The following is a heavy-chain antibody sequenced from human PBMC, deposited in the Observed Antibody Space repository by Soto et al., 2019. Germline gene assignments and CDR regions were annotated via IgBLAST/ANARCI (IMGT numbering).Heavy chain of an antibody. CDR3: ARDAPTMVRGVMAAFDI. Sequence: KTSETLSLTCSVSGYSISSGYYWGWIRQPPGKGLEWIGTIYHSGSTYYSSSLKSRVTISLDTSKNQFSLKMRSLTAADTAVYFCARDAPTMVRGVMAAFDIWGQGTMVTVSS. J-gene: IGHJ3*02. V-gene: IGHV4-38-2*02. CDR1: GYSISSGYY. D-gene: IGHD3-10*01. CDR2: IYHSGST.